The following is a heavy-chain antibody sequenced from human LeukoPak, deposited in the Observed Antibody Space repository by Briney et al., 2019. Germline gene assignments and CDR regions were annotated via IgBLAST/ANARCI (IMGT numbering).Heavy chain of an antibody. Sequence: GGSLRLSCAASGFTFSRYGMHWVRQAPGKGLEWVPVISYDGSNKYYGDSAEGRFTISRDNSKNTLYLQMNSLRAEDTAVYYCAKDRYSGYDCFDYWGQGTLVTVSS. D-gene: IGHD5-12*01. CDR3: AKDRYSGYDCFDY. V-gene: IGHV3-30*18. J-gene: IGHJ4*02. CDR1: GFTFSRYG. CDR2: ISYDGSNK.